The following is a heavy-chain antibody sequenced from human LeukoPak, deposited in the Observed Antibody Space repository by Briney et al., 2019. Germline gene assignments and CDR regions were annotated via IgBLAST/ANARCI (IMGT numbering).Heavy chain of an antibody. J-gene: IGHJ4*02. CDR1: GVTFSNYW. Sequence: GGALRLSCAHSGVTFSNYWMSWVRQAPGKGLEWVANIKQEGSERYYVDSVRGRFTISRDNAKNSLYLQRNSLRAEGTAVYYCARGSGWYMYWGQGTLVTVPS. D-gene: IGHD6-19*01. V-gene: IGHV3-7*01. CDR3: ARGSGWYMY. CDR2: IKQEGSER.